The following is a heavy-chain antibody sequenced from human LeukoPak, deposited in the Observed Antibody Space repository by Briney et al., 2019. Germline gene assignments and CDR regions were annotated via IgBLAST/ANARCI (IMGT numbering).Heavy chain of an antibody. CDR1: RGTFSSYA. Sequence: ASVKVSCKASRGTFSSYAISWVRQAPGQGLEWMGGIIPKFGTANYAQKFQGRVTITADESTSTAYMELSSLRSEDTAVYYCARDRPGRYCSSTSCYTASPFDPWGQGTLVIVSS. CDR2: IIPKFGTA. V-gene: IGHV1-69*13. D-gene: IGHD2-2*02. CDR3: ARDRPGRYCSSTSCYTASPFDP. J-gene: IGHJ5*02.